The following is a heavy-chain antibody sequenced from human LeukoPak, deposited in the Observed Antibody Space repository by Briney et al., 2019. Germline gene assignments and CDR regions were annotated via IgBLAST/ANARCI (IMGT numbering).Heavy chain of an antibody. CDR2: IWYDGSNK. CDR3: ARDRAVTTFVFDY. J-gene: IGHJ4*02. Sequence: GGSLRLSCAASGFTFSSYGMHWVRQAPGEGLEWVAVIWYDGSNKYYADSVEGRFTISRDNSKNTLYLQMNSLGAEDTAVYYCARDRAVTTFVFDYWGQGTLVTVSS. V-gene: IGHV3-33*01. CDR1: GFTFSSYG. D-gene: IGHD4-17*01.